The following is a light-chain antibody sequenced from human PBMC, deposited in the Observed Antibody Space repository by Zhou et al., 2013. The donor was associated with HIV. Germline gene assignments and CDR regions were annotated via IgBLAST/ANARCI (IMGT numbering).Light chain of an antibody. Sequence: EIVLTQSPGTLSLSPGERATLSCRASQSVNSRYLAWYQQKPGQAPRLLIYGASSRATGIPDRFSGSGSGTDFTLTISRLEPEDFAVYYCQQYGSSPTTFGQGTKGGNQT. V-gene: IGKV3-20*01. J-gene: IGKJ1*01. CDR1: QSVNSRY. CDR3: QQYGSSPTT. CDR2: GAS.